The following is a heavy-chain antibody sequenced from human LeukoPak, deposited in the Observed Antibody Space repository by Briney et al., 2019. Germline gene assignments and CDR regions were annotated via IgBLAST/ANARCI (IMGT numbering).Heavy chain of an antibody. Sequence: SETLSLTCTVSGYSISSGYYWGWIRQPPGKGPEWIGSIYHSGSTYDNPSLKSRVTISVDTSKNQFSLKLRSVTAADTAVYYCARISGGYQNDAFDIWGQGTMLTVSS. D-gene: IGHD3-22*01. CDR2: IYHSGST. CDR1: GYSISSGYY. V-gene: IGHV4-38-2*02. CDR3: ARISGGYQNDAFDI. J-gene: IGHJ3*02.